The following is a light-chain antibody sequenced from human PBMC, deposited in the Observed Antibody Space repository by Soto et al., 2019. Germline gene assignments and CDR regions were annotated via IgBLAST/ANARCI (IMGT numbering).Light chain of an antibody. J-gene: IGLJ2*01. CDR2: DVN. CDR3: TSWTTSTTMI. Sequence: QSALTQPASVSGSPGQSITISCTGTSSDIGAYNFVSWYQQHPGKAPKLMLYDVNIRPSGVSNHFSGSKSGNTASLTISGLQAEYEAAYDCTSWTTSTTMIFGGGTKVTVL. V-gene: IGLV2-14*03. CDR1: SSDIGAYNF.